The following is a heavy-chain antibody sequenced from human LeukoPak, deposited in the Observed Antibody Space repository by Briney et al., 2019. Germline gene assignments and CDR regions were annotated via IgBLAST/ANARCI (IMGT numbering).Heavy chain of an antibody. D-gene: IGHD2-2*01. CDR1: GYTFTGYY. CDR3: AREGCSSTSCYLSHYWYFDL. CDR2: INPNSGGT. Sequence: ASVKVSCKASGYTFTGYYMHWVRQAPGQGLAWMGWINPNSGGTNYAQRFQGWVTMTRDTSISTAYMELSRLRSDDTAVYYCAREGCSSTSCYLSHYWYFDLWGRGTLVTVSS. V-gene: IGHV1-2*04. J-gene: IGHJ2*01.